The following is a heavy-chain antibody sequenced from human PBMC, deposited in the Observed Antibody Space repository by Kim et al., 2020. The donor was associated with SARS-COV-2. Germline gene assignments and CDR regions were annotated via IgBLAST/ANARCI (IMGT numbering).Heavy chain of an antibody. CDR1: GFAFSSYA. CDR2: IYGSGTTT. CDR3: AKDDGQGAYLSLYV. D-gene: IGHD2-8*01. V-gene: IGHV3-23*03. Sequence: GGSLRLSCAASGFAFSSYAMHWVRQAPGKGLEWVSIIYGSGTTTHYADSVKGRFTISRDNSKNTLNLQMNSLSDEDTAVYYCAKDDGQGAYLSLYVWGQG. J-gene: IGHJ3*01.